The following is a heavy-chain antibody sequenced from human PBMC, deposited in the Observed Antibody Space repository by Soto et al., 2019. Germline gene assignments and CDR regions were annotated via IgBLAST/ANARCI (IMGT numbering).Heavy chain of an antibody. CDR1: GGSFSGYY. Sequence: SETLSLTCAVYGGSFSGYYWSWIRQPPGKGLEWIGEINHSGSTNYNPSLKSRVTISVDTSKNQFSLKLSSVTAADTAVYYCARGAYNWNYPRMAYFDYWGQGPLVTVSS. V-gene: IGHV4-34*01. CDR3: ARGAYNWNYPRMAYFDY. D-gene: IGHD1-7*01. CDR2: INHSGST. J-gene: IGHJ4*02.